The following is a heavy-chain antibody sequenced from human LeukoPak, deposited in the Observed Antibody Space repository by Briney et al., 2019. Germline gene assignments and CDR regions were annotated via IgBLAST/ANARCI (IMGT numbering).Heavy chain of an antibody. CDR1: VDSVSSKSAA. CDR3: ARSTGYFDY. CDR2: TYYRSKWFN. D-gene: IGHD4-17*01. J-gene: IGHJ4*02. V-gene: IGHV6-1*01. Sequence: SQTLSLTCAISVDSVSSKSAAWNWIRQPPSRGLEWLGRTYYRSKWFNDYTVSVKSRITDKPDTSQNQFSLQLTSVTPEDTAVYYCARSTGYFDYWGQGSLVTVSS.